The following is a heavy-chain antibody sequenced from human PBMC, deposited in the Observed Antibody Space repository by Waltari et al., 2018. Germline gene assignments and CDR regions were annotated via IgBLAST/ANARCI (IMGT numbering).Heavy chain of an antibody. CDR2: MSGSGAAI. CDR1: GFTFSSYA. Sequence: EVQLLESGGGLVQPGGSLRLSCAASGFTFSSYAMSWVRQAPGKGLEWVSSMSGSGAAIFYADSVKGRFTISRDNSKNTVYLQMISLRAEDTAVYYCAEAGLYVRDYYYDYTMGVWGQGTTVTVSS. V-gene: IGHV3-23*01. D-gene: IGHD3-10*02. J-gene: IGHJ6*02. CDR3: AEAGLYVRDYYYDYTMGV.